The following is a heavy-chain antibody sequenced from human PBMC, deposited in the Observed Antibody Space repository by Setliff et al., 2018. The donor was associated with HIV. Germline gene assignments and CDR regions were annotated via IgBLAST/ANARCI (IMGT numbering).Heavy chain of an antibody. V-gene: IGHV4-59*01. CDR2: IYYSGST. J-gene: IGHJ4*02. CDR1: GGSISSDY. D-gene: IGHD4-17*01. Sequence: PSETLSLTCTVSGGSISSDYWSWIRQPPGKGLEWLGYIYYSGSTNYNPSLKSRVTISVATSKNQFSLKLNSVTSADTAVYYCAKGAGVYGDYTFDYWGQGHLVTVSS. CDR3: AKGAGVYGDYTFDY.